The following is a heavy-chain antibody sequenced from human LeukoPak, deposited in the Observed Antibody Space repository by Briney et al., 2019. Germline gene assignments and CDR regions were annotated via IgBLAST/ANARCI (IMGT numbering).Heavy chain of an antibody. D-gene: IGHD3-22*01. J-gene: IGHJ4*02. Sequence: SETLSLTCRVSGASISKLYCSLVRQPPGKGLEWIGYIYYSGSTNYNPSLKSRVTISVDTSKNQFSLKLSSVTAADTTVYFFTRGPSFDSSDYWGQGTLVTV. CDR3: TRGPSFDSSDY. CDR2: IYYSGST. CDR1: GASISKLY. V-gene: IGHV4-59*11.